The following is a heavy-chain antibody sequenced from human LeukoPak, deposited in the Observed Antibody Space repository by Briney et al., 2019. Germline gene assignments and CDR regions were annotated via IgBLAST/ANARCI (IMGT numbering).Heavy chain of an antibody. CDR1: GDSISNSNW. CDR2: VYHSGST. Sequence: SETLSLTCAVSGDSISNSNWWSWVRQPPGKGLEWIGEVYHSGSTNYNPSLKCRVTISVDKSKNQFSLRLSSVTVADTAVYYCARAGGSYGFFDCWGQGTLVTVSS. V-gene: IGHV4-4*02. CDR3: ARAGGSYGFFDC. D-gene: IGHD1-26*01. J-gene: IGHJ4*02.